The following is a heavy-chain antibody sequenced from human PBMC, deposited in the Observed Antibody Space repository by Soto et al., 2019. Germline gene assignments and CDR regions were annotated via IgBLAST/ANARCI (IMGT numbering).Heavy chain of an antibody. CDR3: ARSGGLDS. V-gene: IGHV1-3*01. Sequence: QVQLVQSGAEVKKPGASVKVSCKASGYSFTSYAIHWVRQAPGQGLECMGWINAANGNTRYSQKFQGRVTITRDTSATTAYMDLSSLTSEDTAVYYCARSGGLDSWGQGTLITVSS. CDR2: INAANGNT. D-gene: IGHD3-10*01. CDR1: GYSFTSYA. J-gene: IGHJ4*02.